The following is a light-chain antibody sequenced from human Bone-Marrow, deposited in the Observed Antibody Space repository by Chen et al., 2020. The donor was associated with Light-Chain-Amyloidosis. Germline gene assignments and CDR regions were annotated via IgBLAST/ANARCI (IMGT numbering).Light chain of an antibody. CDR3: SSYTSSSTVV. J-gene: IGLJ2*01. Sequence: QSALPQPASVSGSPGQSITIPCTGTSSDVGGYNYVSWYQQHPGKAPKLMIYDVSNRPSGVSNRFSGSKSGNTASLTISGLQAEDEADYYCSSYTSSSTVVFGGGTKLTVL. CDR2: DVS. CDR1: SSDVGGYNY. V-gene: IGLV2-14*01.